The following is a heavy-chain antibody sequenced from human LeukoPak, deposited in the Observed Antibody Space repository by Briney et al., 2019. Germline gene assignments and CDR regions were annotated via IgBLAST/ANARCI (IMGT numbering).Heavy chain of an antibody. CDR3: ARAEGTTGIAAAGTFDY. CDR1: GGSISSGGYS. CDR2: INHSGST. Sequence: SETLSLTCGVSGGSISSGGYSWNWIRQPPGKGLEWIGEINHSGSTNYNPSLKSRVTISVDTSKNQFSLKLSSVTAADTAVYYCARAEGTTGIAAAGTFDYWGQGTLVTVSS. V-gene: IGHV4-34*01. D-gene: IGHD6-13*01. J-gene: IGHJ4*02.